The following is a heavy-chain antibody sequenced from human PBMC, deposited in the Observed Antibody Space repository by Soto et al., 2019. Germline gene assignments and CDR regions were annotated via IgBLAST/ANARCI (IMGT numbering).Heavy chain of an antibody. Sequence: PGGSLRLSCAASGFTFSSYSMNLVRQAPGKGLGWVSSISSSSSYIYYADSVKGRFTISRDNAKNSLYLQMNSLRAEDTAVYYCASLGDGYNIPSLGWGQGTLVTVSS. D-gene: IGHD5-12*01. V-gene: IGHV3-21*01. CDR3: ASLGDGYNIPSLG. CDR1: GFTFSSYS. J-gene: IGHJ4*02. CDR2: ISSSSSYI.